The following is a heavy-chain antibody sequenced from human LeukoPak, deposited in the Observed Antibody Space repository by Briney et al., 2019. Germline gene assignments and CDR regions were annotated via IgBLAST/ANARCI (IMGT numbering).Heavy chain of an antibody. Sequence: GASVRVSCKTSGYTFTNYDINWVRQAPGQGREWMGWMNPNSGNTGYAQKFQGRVTMTRNTSISTAYMELSSLRSEDTAVYYCARPHCSSTDCHPPEWFDPWGQGTLVTVSS. V-gene: IGHV1-8*01. CDR3: ARPHCSSTDCHPPEWFDP. D-gene: IGHD2-2*01. J-gene: IGHJ5*02. CDR2: MNPNSGNT. CDR1: GYTFTNYD.